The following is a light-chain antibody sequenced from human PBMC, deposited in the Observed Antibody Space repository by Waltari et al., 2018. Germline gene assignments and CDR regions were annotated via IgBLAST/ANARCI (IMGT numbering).Light chain of an antibody. CDR1: QSISSW. Sequence: DLQMTQSPSTLSASVGDRVPITCRASQSISSWLAWYQQKPGKAPKLLIYKASSLESGVPSRFSGSGSGTEFTLTISSLQPDDFATYYCQQYNSYPLTFGGGTKVEIK. CDR3: QQYNSYPLT. V-gene: IGKV1-5*03. CDR2: KAS. J-gene: IGKJ4*01.